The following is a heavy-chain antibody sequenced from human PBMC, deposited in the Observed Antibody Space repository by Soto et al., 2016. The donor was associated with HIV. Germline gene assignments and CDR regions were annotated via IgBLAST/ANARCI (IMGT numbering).Heavy chain of an antibody. CDR3: ARGRGINMVRGIINWYFDL. J-gene: IGHJ2*01. D-gene: IGHD3-10*01. V-gene: IGHV1-46*01. CDR1: GYTFINFF. CDR2: VNPSGGST. Sequence: QVQLVQSGAEVKKPGASVKISCKASGYTFINFFIYWVRQAPGQGPEWMGIVNPSGGSTTYAQRFRGRVTMTRDTSTSTVYMELSSLRSEDTAVYYCARGRGINMVRGIINWYFDLWGRGTLVTVSS.